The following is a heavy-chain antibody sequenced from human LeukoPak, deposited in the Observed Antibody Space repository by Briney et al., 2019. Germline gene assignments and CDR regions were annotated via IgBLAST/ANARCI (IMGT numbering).Heavy chain of an antibody. Sequence: ASVKVSCKASGYTFTSYGISWVRPAPGQGLEWRGWISAYNGNTNYAQKLQGRVTMTTDTSTSTAYMELRSLRSDDTAVYYCARDWYCSGGSCYSLIYNYYYGMDVWGQGTTVTVSS. CDR2: ISAYNGNT. V-gene: IGHV1-18*01. CDR1: GYTFTSYG. J-gene: IGHJ6*02. CDR3: ARDWYCSGGSCYSLIYNYYYGMDV. D-gene: IGHD2-15*01.